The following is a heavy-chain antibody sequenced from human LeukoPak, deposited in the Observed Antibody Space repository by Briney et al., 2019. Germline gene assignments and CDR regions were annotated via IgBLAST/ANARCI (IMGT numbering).Heavy chain of an antibody. CDR2: IYTSGST. CDR3: AASGSYYVGTFDY. D-gene: IGHD1-26*01. J-gene: IGHJ4*02. Sequence: PSQTLSLTWTVSGGSISSGSYYWSWIRQLAGKGLEWIGRIYTSGSTNYNPSLKSRVTISVDTSKNQFSLKLSSVTAADTAVYYCAASGSYYVGTFDYWGQGTLVTVSS. V-gene: IGHV4-61*02. CDR1: GGSISSGSYY.